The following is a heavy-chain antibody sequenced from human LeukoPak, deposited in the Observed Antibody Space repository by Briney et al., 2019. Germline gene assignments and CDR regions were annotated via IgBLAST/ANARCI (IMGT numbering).Heavy chain of an antibody. J-gene: IGHJ4*02. CDR1: GGSLTNDDW. V-gene: IGHV4-4*02. CDR2: IYHSGST. CDR3: ARVKRRYQVLKPLHETPSHYFDY. D-gene: IGHD2-2*01. Sequence: SETLSLTCAVSGGSLTNDDWWNWVRQPPGKGLEWIGEIYHSGSTYYNPSLKSRVTISLDTSKNQFSLKLSSVTAADTAMYYCARVKRRYQVLKPLHETPSHYFDYWGQGTLVTVSS.